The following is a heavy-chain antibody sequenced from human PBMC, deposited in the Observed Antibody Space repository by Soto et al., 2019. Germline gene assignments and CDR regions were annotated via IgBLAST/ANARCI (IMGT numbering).Heavy chain of an antibody. CDR2: ISYDGSNK. D-gene: IGHD3-22*01. CDR3: ARDDLYYDSSTSFDY. J-gene: IGHJ4*02. Sequence: GGSLRLSCAASGFTFSNYGMHWVRQAPGKGLEWVAVISYDGSNKYYADSVKGRFTISRDNSKNTLYLQMNSLRAEDTAVYYCARDDLYYDSSTSFDYWGQGTLVTVSS. CDR1: GFTFSNYG. V-gene: IGHV3-30*03.